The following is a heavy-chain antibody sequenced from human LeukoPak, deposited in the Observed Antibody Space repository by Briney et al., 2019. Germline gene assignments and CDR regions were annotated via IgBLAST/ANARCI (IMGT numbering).Heavy chain of an antibody. Sequence: PSETLSLTCTVSGGSISSYYWSWIRQPPGKGLEWIGYIYYSGSTNYNPSLKSRVTISVDTSKNQFSLKLSSVTAADTAVYYCARHGPLGAQDYWGQGTLVTVSS. J-gene: IGHJ4*02. CDR2: IYYSGST. CDR1: GGSISSYY. V-gene: IGHV4-59*08. CDR3: ARHGPLGAQDY. D-gene: IGHD1-26*01.